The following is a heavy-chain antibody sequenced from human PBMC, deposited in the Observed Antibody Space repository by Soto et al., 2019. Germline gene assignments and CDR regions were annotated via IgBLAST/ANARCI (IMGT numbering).Heavy chain of an antibody. CDR1: GGSISSSSYY. V-gene: IGHV4-39*01. CDR3: ASQEGDIVLMVYAHEGWFDP. CDR2: IYYSGST. J-gene: IGHJ5*02. D-gene: IGHD2-8*01. Sequence: SETLSLTCTVSGGSISSSSYYWGWIRQPPGKGLEWIGSIYYSGSTYYNPSLKSRVTISVDTSKNQFSLKLSSVTAADTAVYYCASQEGDIVLMVYAHEGWFDPWGQGTLVTVSS.